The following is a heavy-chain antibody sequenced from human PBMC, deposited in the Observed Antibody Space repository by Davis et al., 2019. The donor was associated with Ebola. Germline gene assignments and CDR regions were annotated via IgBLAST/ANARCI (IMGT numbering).Heavy chain of an antibody. CDR1: GGSISSSNW. Sequence: MPGGSLSLTCAVSGGSISSSNWWSWVRQPPGKGLEWIGEIYHSGSTNYNPSLKSRFTISVDKSKNQLSLKLSSVTAADTAVYYCARGVGVGYSYGYDYWGQGTLVTVSS. J-gene: IGHJ4*02. D-gene: IGHD5-18*01. CDR2: IYHSGST. CDR3: ARGVGVGYSYGYDY. V-gene: IGHV4-4*02.